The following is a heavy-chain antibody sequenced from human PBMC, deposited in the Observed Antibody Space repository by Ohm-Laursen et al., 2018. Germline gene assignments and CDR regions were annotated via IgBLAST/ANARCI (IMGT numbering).Heavy chain of an antibody. J-gene: IGHJ6*02. CDR1: GYTFTSYG. D-gene: IGHD1-26*01. Sequence: VSSVKVSCKASGYTFTSYGISWVRQAPGQGLEWMGWISAYNGNTNYAQKLQGRVTMTTDTSTSTAYMELRSLRSDDTAMYYCARDAEWEPGGGMDVWGQGTTVTVSS. CDR2: ISAYNGNT. V-gene: IGHV1-18*01. CDR3: ARDAEWEPGGGMDV.